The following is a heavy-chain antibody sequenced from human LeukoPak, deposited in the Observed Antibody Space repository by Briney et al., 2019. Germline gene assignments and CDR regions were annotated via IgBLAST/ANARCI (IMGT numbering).Heavy chain of an antibody. J-gene: IGHJ4*02. Sequence: PGGSLRLSCAASGFTFSSYAMHWVRQAPGKGLEYVAAISSNGGSTYYANSVKGRFTISRDNSKNTLYLQMGSLRAEDMAVYYRARDDRRFGELSGGSFDYWGQGTLVTVSS. CDR3: ARDDRRFGELSGGSFDY. CDR1: GFTFSSYA. CDR2: ISSNGGST. V-gene: IGHV3-64*01. D-gene: IGHD3-10*01.